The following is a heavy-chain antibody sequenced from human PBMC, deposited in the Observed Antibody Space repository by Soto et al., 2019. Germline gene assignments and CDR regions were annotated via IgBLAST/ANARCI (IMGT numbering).Heavy chain of an antibody. CDR2: IYPGDSDT. CDR1: GYSFTSYW. D-gene: IGHD3-16*01. V-gene: IGHV5-51*01. CDR3: ARHPHAFANTFDI. Sequence: GESLKISCKGSGYSFTSYWIGWVRQMPGKGLEWMGIIYPGDSDTRYSPSFQGQVTISADKSISTAYLQWSSLKASDTAMYYCARHPHAFANTFDIWGQGTMVTVSS. J-gene: IGHJ3*02.